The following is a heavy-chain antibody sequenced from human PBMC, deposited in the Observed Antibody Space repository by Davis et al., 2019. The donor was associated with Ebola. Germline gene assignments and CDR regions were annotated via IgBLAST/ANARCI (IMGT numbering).Heavy chain of an antibody. V-gene: IGHV1-2*06. D-gene: IGHD2-21*02. CDR1: GYTFSGYY. J-gene: IGHJ6*04. CDR3: ARVRYCGGDCSKNYYYGMDV. Sequence: AASVKVSCKASGYTFSGYYINWVRQAPGRGLEWMGRVNPYSGGTNYAQKFQARVTMTRDTSISTAYMELSRLRSDDTAVYYCARVRYCGGDCSKNYYYGMDVWGKGTTVTVSS. CDR2: VNPYSGGT.